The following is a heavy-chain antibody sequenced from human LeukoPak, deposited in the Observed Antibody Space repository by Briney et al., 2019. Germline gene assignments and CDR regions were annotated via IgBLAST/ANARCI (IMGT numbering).Heavy chain of an antibody. V-gene: IGHV3-33*01. CDR3: ARGVDYYENSGTIDY. CDR2: IWYDGSNK. J-gene: IGHJ4*02. Sequence: GGSLRLSCTASGSTFSDYVMHWVRQPPGKGLEWVAIIWYDGSNKKYEDSVKGRFTISRDNSKNTLYLQMNSLRAEDTAVYYCARGVDYYENSGTIDYWGQGTLVTVSS. D-gene: IGHD3-22*01. CDR1: GSTFSDYV.